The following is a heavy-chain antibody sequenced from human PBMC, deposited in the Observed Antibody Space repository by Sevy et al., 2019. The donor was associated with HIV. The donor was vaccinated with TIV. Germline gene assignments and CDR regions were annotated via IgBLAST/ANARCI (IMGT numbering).Heavy chain of an antibody. CDR1: GYTFTSYG. D-gene: IGHD2-8*01. Sequence: ASVKVSCKASGYTFTSYGISWVRQAPGQGLEWMGWISAYNGNTNYSQKLQGRVTMTTDTSTSTAYMELRSLRSDDPAVYYCARDIGTNGVCPNFDYWGQGTLVTVS. CDR2: ISAYNGNT. J-gene: IGHJ4*02. CDR3: ARDIGTNGVCPNFDY. V-gene: IGHV1-18*01.